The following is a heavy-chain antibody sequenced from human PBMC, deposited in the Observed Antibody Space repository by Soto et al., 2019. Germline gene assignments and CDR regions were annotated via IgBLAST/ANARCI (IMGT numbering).Heavy chain of an antibody. J-gene: IGHJ6*02. Sequence: EVQLLESGGGLVQPGGSLRLSCAASGFTFSSYAMSWVRQAPGKGLEWVSAISGSGGSTYYADSVKGRFTISRDNSKNTLYLQMNSLRAEDTAVYYCAKDQPGNWNYGGTYYYYGMDVWGQGTTVTVSS. CDR1: GFTFSSYA. D-gene: IGHD1-7*01. V-gene: IGHV3-23*01. CDR3: AKDQPGNWNYGGTYYYYGMDV. CDR2: ISGSGGST.